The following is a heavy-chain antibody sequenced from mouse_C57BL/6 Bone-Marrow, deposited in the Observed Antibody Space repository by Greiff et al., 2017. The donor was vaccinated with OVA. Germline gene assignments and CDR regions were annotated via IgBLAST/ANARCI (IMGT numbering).Heavy chain of an antibody. J-gene: IGHJ4*01. V-gene: IGHV5-17*01. CDR2: ISSGSSTI. CDR3: ARGGYYAMDY. CDR1: GFTFSDYG. Sequence: EVKLMESGGGLVKPGGSLKLSCAASGFTFSDYGMHWVRQAPEKGLEWVAYISSGSSTIYYADTVKGRFTISRDNAKNTLFLQMTSLRSEDTAMYYCARGGYYAMDYWGQVTSVTVSS.